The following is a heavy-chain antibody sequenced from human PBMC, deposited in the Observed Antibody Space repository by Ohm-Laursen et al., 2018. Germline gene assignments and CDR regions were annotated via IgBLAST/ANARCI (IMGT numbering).Heavy chain of an antibody. CDR2: IKSKAAGETR. D-gene: IGHD3-22*01. CDR1: GFTLSNAW. V-gene: IGHV3-15*01. Sequence: GSLRLSCAASGFTLSNAWMSWVRQAPGKGLEYVGRIKSKAAGETREYAAPVKGRFTISRDDSKNTVHLQMSSLKTEDSALYYCTTIVVTTTPRVDSWGQGTLVTVSS. J-gene: IGHJ4*02. CDR3: TTIVVTTTPRVDS.